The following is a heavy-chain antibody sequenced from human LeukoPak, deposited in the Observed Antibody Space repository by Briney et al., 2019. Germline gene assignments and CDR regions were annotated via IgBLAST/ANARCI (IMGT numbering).Heavy chain of an antibody. D-gene: IGHD6-13*01. CDR3: AREGYSSSWPFDY. J-gene: IGHJ4*02. V-gene: IGHV4-4*07. Sequence: PSETLSLTCTVSAGSIGSYCWSWIRQPARKGLEWIGRIYTSGSTNYNPSLKSRVTMSVDTSKNHFSLKLSSVTAAYTAVYYCAREGYSSSWPFDYWGQGTLVTVSS. CDR2: IYTSGST. CDR1: AGSIGSYC.